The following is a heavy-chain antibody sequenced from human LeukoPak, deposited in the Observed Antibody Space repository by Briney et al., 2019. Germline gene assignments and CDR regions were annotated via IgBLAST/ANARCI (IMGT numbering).Heavy chain of an antibody. CDR1: GYSFISYY. Sequence: ASVKVSCKSSGYSFISYYIHWVRQAPGQGLEWMGIIDPSGGSTSYAQKFQGRVTMTRDTSTSTVYMELSSLRSEDTAVYYCARESYGEEDNWGQGTLVTVSS. J-gene: IGHJ4*02. CDR2: IDPSGGST. D-gene: IGHD4-17*01. CDR3: ARESYGEEDN. V-gene: IGHV1-46*01.